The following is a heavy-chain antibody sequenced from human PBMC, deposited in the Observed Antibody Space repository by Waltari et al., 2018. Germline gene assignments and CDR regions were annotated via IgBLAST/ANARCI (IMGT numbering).Heavy chain of an antibody. CDR3: ARATIFGVVPPYYYYGMDV. V-gene: IGHV4-59*01. CDR2: IYYSGST. Sequence: QVQLQESGPGLVKPSETLTLTCTVSGGPISSYYWSWLRQPPGMGLEWIGYIYYSGSTNYNPSLKSRVTISVDTSKNQFSLKLSSVTAADTAVYYCARATIFGVVPPYYYYGMDVWGQGTTVTVSS. J-gene: IGHJ6*02. D-gene: IGHD3-3*01. CDR1: GGPISSYY.